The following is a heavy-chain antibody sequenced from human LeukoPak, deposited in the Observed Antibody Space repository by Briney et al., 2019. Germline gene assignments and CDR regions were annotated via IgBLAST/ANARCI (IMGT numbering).Heavy chain of an antibody. CDR2: INHSGST. CDR3: ARQTGSGLFSLP. D-gene: IGHD3/OR15-3a*01. V-gene: IGHV4-34*01. CDR1: GGSFSGYY. J-gene: IGHJ4*02. Sequence: SETLSLTCAVYGGSFSGYYWSWIRQPPGKGLEWIGEINHSGSTNYNPSLKSRVTISVDTSKNQFSLKLSSVTAADTAVYYCARQTGSGLFSLPGGQGTLVAVSS.